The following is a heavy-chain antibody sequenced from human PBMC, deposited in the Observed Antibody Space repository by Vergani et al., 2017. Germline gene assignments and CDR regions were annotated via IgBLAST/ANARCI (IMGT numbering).Heavy chain of an antibody. D-gene: IGHD4-17*01. CDR1: GYTFTDHY. CDR2: VDPEDGET. Sequence: EVQLVQSGAEVKKPGATMKISCKVSGYTFTDHYMHWVKQAPGKGLEWMGLVDPEDGETIYAEKFKGRVTIAADTSTDTAHLELSSLRSEDTAVYYCATPQPVTTGGMEVWGQGTRVIVSS. J-gene: IGHJ6*02. CDR3: ATPQPVTTGGMEV. V-gene: IGHV1-69-2*01.